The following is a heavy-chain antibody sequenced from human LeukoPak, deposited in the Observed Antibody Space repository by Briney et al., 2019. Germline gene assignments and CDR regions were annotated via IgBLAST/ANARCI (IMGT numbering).Heavy chain of an antibody. CDR3: ARTTQRGWGGWYDNDQ. CDR1: DVSISAYY. V-gene: IGHV4-4*07. J-gene: IGHJ5*02. CDR2: MSIGGSV. D-gene: IGHD6-19*01. Sequence: PSETLSLTCSVSDVSISAYYWSWIRQPAGKGLEWIGRMSIGGSVNHNPSLRSRVTMSADRTKNQLSLTLTSVTAADTAVYFCARTTQRGWGGWYDNDQWGQGTLVTVSA.